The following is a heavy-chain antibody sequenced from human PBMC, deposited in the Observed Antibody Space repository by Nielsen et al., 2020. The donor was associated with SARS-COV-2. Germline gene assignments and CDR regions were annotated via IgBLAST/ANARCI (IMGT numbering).Heavy chain of an antibody. CDR1: GFTFDDYA. V-gene: IGHV3-9*01. Sequence: SLKISCAASGFTFDDYAMPWVRQPPGKGLDWVSGISWNSGSIGYADSVKGRFTISRDNDKNTLYLQMTSLTADDTAVYYCVKNCGGDCYKDYWGQGTLVTVSS. J-gene: IGHJ4*02. CDR3: VKNCGGDCYKDY. CDR2: ISWNSGSI. D-gene: IGHD2-21*02.